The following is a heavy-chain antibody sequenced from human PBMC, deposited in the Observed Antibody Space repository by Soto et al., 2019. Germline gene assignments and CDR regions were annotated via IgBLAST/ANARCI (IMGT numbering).Heavy chain of an antibody. Sequence: QVQLVQSGAEVKKPGASVKVSCKASGYTFTSYGISWVRQAPGQGLEWMGWISAYNGNTNYAQKLQGRVTMTTDTATSTAYMELRSVRSDDTAVYYCAGDPPPLYYYDSSGDYWGDGTLVTVSS. J-gene: IGHJ4*01. D-gene: IGHD3-22*01. CDR3: AGDPPPLYYYDSSGDY. CDR2: ISAYNGNT. V-gene: IGHV1-18*01. CDR1: GYTFTSYG.